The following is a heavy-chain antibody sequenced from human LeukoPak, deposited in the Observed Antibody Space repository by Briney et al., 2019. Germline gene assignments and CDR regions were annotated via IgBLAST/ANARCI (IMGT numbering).Heavy chain of an antibody. J-gene: IGHJ4*02. V-gene: IGHV3-30*18. Sequence: GRSLRLSCAASGFTFSSYGMHWVRQAPGKGLEWVAVISYDGSNKHYADSVKGRFTISRDNSKNTLYLQMNSLRAEDTAVYYCAKDDQFSGMESGVFDYWGQGTLVTVSS. CDR2: ISYDGSNK. CDR1: GFTFSSYG. D-gene: IGHD1-26*01. CDR3: AKDDQFSGMESGVFDY.